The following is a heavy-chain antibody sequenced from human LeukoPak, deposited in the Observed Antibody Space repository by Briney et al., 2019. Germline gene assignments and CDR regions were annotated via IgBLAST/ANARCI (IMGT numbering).Heavy chain of an antibody. D-gene: IGHD3-10*01. V-gene: IGHV4-30-4*01. J-gene: IGHJ4*02. CDR3: ARQSEYYYGSGSYRFSDY. CDR2: IYYSGST. CDR1: GGSTSSGDYY. Sequence: PSQTLSLTCTVSGGSTSSGDYYWSWIRQPPGKGLEWIGYIYYSGSTYYNPSLKSRVTISVDTSKNQFSLKLSSVTAADTAVYYCARQSEYYYGSGSYRFSDYWGQGTLVTVPS.